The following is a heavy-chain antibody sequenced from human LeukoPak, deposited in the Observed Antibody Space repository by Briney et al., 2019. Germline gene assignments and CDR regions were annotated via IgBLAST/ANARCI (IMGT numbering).Heavy chain of an antibody. J-gene: IGHJ4*02. CDR3: AREYSSSWSYANNFDY. D-gene: IGHD6-13*01. V-gene: IGHV3-30*01. CDR1: GFSFSSSA. Sequence: GGSLRLSCAPSGFSFSSSAMHWVRQAPGKGLEWVAVISYDGSNKYYADSVKGRFTISRDNSKSTLYLQMNSLRAEDTAVYYCAREYSSSWSYANNFDYWGQGTLVTVSS. CDR2: ISYDGSNK.